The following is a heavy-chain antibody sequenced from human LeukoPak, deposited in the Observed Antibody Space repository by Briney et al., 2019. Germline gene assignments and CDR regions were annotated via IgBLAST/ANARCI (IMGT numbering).Heavy chain of an antibody. CDR1: GFSFSTYW. CDR2: IKQDGAEK. J-gene: IGHJ4*02. CDR3: ASLSNDYGHIFDY. Sequence: GGSLRLSCAASGFSFSTYWMSWVRQAPGKGLEWVANIKQDGAEKYYVDSVKGRFTISRDNAKNSLYLQMNSLRAEDTAVYYCASLSNDYGHIFDYWGQGTLVTVSS. V-gene: IGHV3-7*03. D-gene: IGHD4-17*01.